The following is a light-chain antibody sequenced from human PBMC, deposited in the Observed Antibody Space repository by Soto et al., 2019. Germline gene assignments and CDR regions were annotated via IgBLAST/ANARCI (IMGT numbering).Light chain of an antibody. V-gene: IGLV2-23*02. CDR3: CSYGGSSTFPYV. CDR2: EVT. J-gene: IGLJ1*01. Sequence: QSVLAQPASVSGSPEQSITISCTGTSGDVGTYNLVSWYQQHPGKAPKLIIYEVTERPSGISNRFSGSKFGNTASLTISGLLPEDEADYYCCSYGGSSTFPYVFXTGTKVTVL. CDR1: SGDVGTYNL.